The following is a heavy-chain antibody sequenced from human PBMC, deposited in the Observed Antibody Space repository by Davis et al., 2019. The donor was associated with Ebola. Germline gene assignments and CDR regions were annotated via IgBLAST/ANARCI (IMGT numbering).Heavy chain of an antibody. CDR2: ISYDGSNK. J-gene: IGHJ4*02. CDR3: TKDGPSSSSDY. V-gene: IGHV3-30*18. CDR1: GFTFSSYG. Sequence: GESLKISCAASGFTFSSYGMHWVRQAPGKGLEWVAVISYDGSNKYYADSVKGRFTISRDDSKNTVYLQMNSLRSEDTAVYYCTKDGPSSSSDYWGQGTLVTVSS. D-gene: IGHD6-6*01.